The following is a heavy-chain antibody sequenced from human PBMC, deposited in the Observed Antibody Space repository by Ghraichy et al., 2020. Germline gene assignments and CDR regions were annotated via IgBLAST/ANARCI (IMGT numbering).Heavy chain of an antibody. Sequence: GGSLRLSCAASGFTFNNYWMHWVRQAPGKGLLWVSRIKTDGSSTTYADSVKGRFTISRDNAKNTLYLQMNSLRVDDTAVYYCAREYCSGGRCFFGTGGSHFDYWGQGALVTVSS. V-gene: IGHV3-74*01. CDR1: GFTFNNYW. CDR2: IKTDGSST. J-gene: IGHJ4*02. CDR3: AREYCSGGRCFFGTGGSHFDY. D-gene: IGHD2-15*01.